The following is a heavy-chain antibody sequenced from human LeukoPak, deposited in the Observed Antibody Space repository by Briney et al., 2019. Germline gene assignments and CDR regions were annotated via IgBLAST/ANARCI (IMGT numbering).Heavy chain of an antibody. CDR1: GGSISSSNW. CDR2: IYNGGST. D-gene: IGHD3-9*01. CDR3: ARVPDRKLLRYFDWASYYYYGMDV. Sequence: SGTLCLTCAVSGGSISSSNWGNGVRHPPGRGLEGMGEIYNGGSTNYNPSLKSRVTISVDKSKNQFSLKLSSVTAADTAVYYCARVPDRKLLRYFDWASYYYYGMDVWGKGTTVTVSS. J-gene: IGHJ6*04. V-gene: IGHV4-4*02.